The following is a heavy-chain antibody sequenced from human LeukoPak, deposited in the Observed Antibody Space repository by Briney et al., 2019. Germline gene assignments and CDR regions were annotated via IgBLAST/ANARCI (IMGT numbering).Heavy chain of an antibody. D-gene: IGHD2-15*01. J-gene: IGHJ6*03. CDR1: GFTFSDYN. CDR2: ISSRYNNI. V-gene: IGHV3-48*02. CDR3: AREVVAAERERFYYMDV. Sequence: PGGSLRLSCAASGFTFSDYNMIWFRQAPGKGLECISFISSRYNNINYADSVKGRCTISRDNAENSLYLQMNSLRDEDTAVYYCAREVVAAERERFYYMDVWGKGDRGHRLL.